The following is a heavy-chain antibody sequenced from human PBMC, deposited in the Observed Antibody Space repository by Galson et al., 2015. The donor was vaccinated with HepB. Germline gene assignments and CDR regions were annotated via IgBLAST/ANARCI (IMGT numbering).Heavy chain of an antibody. CDR1: GFTFSSYA. CDR3: VKHLLWWIDRFDY. Sequence: SLRLSCAASGFTFSSYAMSWVRQAPGKGLEWVSAISGSGGSTYYADSVKGRFTISRDNSKNTPYLQMNSLRAEDTAVYYCVKHLLWWIDRFDYWGQGTLITVSS. J-gene: IGHJ4*02. CDR2: ISGSGGST. V-gene: IGHV3-23*01. D-gene: IGHD2-21*01.